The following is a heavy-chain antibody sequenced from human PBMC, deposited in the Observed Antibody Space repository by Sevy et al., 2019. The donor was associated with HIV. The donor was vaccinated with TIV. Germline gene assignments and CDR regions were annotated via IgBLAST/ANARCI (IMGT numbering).Heavy chain of an antibody. D-gene: IGHD1-26*01. V-gene: IGHV3-23*01. CDR1: GFTFSSYA. J-gene: IGHJ3*02. Sequence: GGSLRLSCAASGFTFSSYAMSWVRQAPGKGLEWVSAISGSGGSTYYADSVKGRFTISRDNSKNTLYLQMNSLRAENTAVYYCAKGERWPKGAFDIWGQGTMVTVSS. CDR2: ISGSGGST. CDR3: AKGERWPKGAFDI.